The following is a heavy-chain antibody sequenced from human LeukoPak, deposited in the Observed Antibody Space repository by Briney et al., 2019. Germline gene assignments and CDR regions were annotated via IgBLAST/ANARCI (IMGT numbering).Heavy chain of an antibody. CDR3: ARRHCGGDCYLTPEYYFDY. J-gene: IGHJ4*02. D-gene: IGHD2-21*02. V-gene: IGHV1-46*01. Sequence: ASVKVSCKASGYTFTSYYMHWVRQAPGQGLEWMGIINHSGGSTSYAQKFQGRVTMTRDMSTSTVYMELSSLRSEDTAVYYCARRHCGGDCYLTPEYYFDYWGQGTLVTVSS. CDR1: GYTFTSYY. CDR2: INHSGGST.